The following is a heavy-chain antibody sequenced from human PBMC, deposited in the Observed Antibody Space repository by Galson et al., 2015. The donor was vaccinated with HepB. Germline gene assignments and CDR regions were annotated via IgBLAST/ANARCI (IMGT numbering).Heavy chain of an antibody. CDR2: ISYDGSNK. CDR1: GFTFSSYG. D-gene: IGHD5-18*01. CDR3: AKADNRYSYVPSFDAFDI. J-gene: IGHJ3*02. Sequence: SLRLSCAASGFTFSSYGMHWVRQAPGKGLEWVAVISYDGSNKYYADSVKGRFTISRDNSKNTLYLQMNSLRAEDTAVYYCAKADNRYSYVPSFDAFDIWGQGTMVTVSS. V-gene: IGHV3-30*18.